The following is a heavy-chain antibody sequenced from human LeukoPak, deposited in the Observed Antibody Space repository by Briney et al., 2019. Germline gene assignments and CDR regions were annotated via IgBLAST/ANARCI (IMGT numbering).Heavy chain of an antibody. CDR3: ARDQGYSSGWYPY. V-gene: IGHV3-33*01. CDR2: IWYDGSNK. Sequence: GRSLRLSCAASGFTFSSYGMHWVRQAPGKGLEWVAVIWYDGSNKYYADSVKGRFTISRDNSKNTLYLQMSSLRAEDTAVYYCARDQGYSSGWYPYWGQGTLVTVSS. D-gene: IGHD6-19*01. CDR1: GFTFSSYG. J-gene: IGHJ4*02.